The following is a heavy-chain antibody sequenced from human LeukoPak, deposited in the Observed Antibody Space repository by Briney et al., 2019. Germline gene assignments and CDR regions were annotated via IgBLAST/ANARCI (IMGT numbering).Heavy chain of an antibody. J-gene: IGHJ4*02. CDR1: GFTFSGYS. D-gene: IGHD2-15*01. Sequence: GGSLRLSCAASGFTFSGYSMSWVRQAPGKGLEWVSAISRSGSSTYYADSVKGRFTIARDNSNNTLYLQMNSLRADDTAVYYCGKGAQADCSGVSRSVFDYWGQGTLVTVSS. V-gene: IGHV3-23*01. CDR3: GKGAQADCSGVSRSVFDY. CDR2: ISRSGSST.